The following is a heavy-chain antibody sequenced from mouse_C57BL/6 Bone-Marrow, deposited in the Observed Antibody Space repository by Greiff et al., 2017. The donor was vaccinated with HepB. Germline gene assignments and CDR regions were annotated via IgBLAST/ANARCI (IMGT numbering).Heavy chain of an antibody. V-gene: IGHV5-6*01. CDR1: GFTFSSYG. D-gene: IGHD1-1*01. Sequence: EVQLVESGGDLVKPGGSLKLSCAASGFTFSSYGMSWVRQTPDKRLEWVATISSGGSYTYYPDSVKGRFTISRDNAKNTLYLQMSSLKSEDTAMYYCARGHGSSYGWFAYWGQGTLVTVSA. J-gene: IGHJ3*01. CDR3: ARGHGSSYGWFAY. CDR2: ISSGGSYT.